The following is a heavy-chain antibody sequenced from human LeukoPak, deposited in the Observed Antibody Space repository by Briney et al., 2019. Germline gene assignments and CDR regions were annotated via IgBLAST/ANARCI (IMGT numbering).Heavy chain of an antibody. CDR1: GFTFSSYA. V-gene: IGHV3-23*01. D-gene: IGHD6-13*01. CDR3: ARKVGGLGSSWYFDY. CDR2: IRAGGGTT. J-gene: IGHJ4*02. Sequence: GGSLRLSCVASGFTFSSYAMSWVRQAPGRGLDWVSAIRAGGGTTFYAGSVKGRFTISRDDSENTLYLQMNSLRAEDTAVYYCARKVGGLGSSWYFDYWGQGTLVTVSS.